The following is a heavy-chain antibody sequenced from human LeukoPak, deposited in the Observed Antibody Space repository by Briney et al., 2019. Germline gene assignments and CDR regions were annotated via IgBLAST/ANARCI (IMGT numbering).Heavy chain of an antibody. J-gene: IGHJ4*02. D-gene: IGHD2-21*01. Sequence: GGSLRLSCAVSGITLSNYGMSWVRQAPGKGREWVAGISDSGGRTNYADSVKGRFTISRDNPKITLYLQMNSLRAEDTAVYFCAKRGVVIRAILVGFHKEAYYFDSWGQGALVTVSS. CDR3: AKRGVVIRAILVGFHKEAYYFDS. CDR1: GITLSNYG. CDR2: ISDSGGRT. V-gene: IGHV3-23*01.